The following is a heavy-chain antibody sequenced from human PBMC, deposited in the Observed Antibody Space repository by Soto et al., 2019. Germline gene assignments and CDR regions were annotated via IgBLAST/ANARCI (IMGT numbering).Heavy chain of an antibody. CDR3: ARVDSSWSNWFDP. CDR2: IYYSGST. V-gene: IGHV4-39*01. Sequence: SETLSLTCTVSGGSISSSSYYWGWIRQPPGKGLEWIGSIYYSGSTYYNPSLKSRVTISVDTSKNQFSLKLSSVTAADTAVYYCARVDSSWSNWFDPWGQGTLVTVSS. CDR1: GGSISSSSYY. J-gene: IGHJ5*02. D-gene: IGHD6-13*01.